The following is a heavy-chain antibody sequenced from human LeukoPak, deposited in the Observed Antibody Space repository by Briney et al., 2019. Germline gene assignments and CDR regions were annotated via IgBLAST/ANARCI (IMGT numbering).Heavy chain of an antibody. J-gene: IGHJ4*02. Sequence: PGGSLRLSCAASGFTFSSYWMNWVRQAPGKGLEWVANIKEDGSEDYVDSVKGRFTISRDNAKNPLYLQMNSLRAEDTAVYYCVRDRWLGSSANHLDYWGRGTLVTVSS. V-gene: IGHV3-7*01. CDR1: GFTFSSYW. D-gene: IGHD1-14*01. CDR3: VRDRWLGSSANHLDY. CDR2: IKEDGSE.